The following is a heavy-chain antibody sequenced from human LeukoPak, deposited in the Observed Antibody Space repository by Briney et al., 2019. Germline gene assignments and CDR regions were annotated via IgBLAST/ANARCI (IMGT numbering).Heavy chain of an antibody. CDR3: AKDPLNHYYGSGSYAFDI. D-gene: IGHD3-10*01. CDR1: GFTFSSYA. J-gene: IGHJ3*02. CDR2: IRYDGSNK. V-gene: IGHV3-30*02. Sequence: GGSLRLSCAASGFTFSSYAMHWVRQAPGKGLEWVAFIRYDGSNKYYADSVKGRFTISRDNSKNTLYLQMNSLRAEDTAVYYCAKDPLNHYYGSGSYAFDIWGQGTMVTVSS.